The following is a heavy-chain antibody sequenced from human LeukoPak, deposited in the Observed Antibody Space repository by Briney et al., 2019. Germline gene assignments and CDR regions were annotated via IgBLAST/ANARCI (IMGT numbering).Heavy chain of an antibody. V-gene: IGHV3-30*18. D-gene: IGHD4-17*01. CDR1: GFTFSNFG. CDR3: AKSHPPTVTTEEGEYLQH. Sequence: GGSLRLSCAASGFTFSNFGMHWVRQAPGQGLEWVAVISFDGSNQYYADSVKGRFTIYRDNFKNTVYLQMNSLRAEETAVYYCAKSHPPTVTTEEGEYLQHWGQGTLVTVSS. J-gene: IGHJ1*01. CDR2: ISFDGSNQ.